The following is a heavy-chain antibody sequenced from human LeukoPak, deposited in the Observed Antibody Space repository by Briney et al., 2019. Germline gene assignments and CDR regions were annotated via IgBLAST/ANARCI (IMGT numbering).Heavy chain of an antibody. CDR3: ARSRRGYSYGFGIHLNWFDP. CDR2: IYYSGSH. D-gene: IGHD5-18*01. Sequence: PSETLSLTCTVSGGSISSSSYYRGWLRQPPGKGLEWFGSIYYSGSHYYNPSLKSRVTISVDTSKNQFSLKLSSVNAADTAVYYCARSRRGYSYGFGIHLNWFDPWGQGTLVTVSS. V-gene: IGHV4-39*01. J-gene: IGHJ5*02. CDR1: GGSISSSSYY.